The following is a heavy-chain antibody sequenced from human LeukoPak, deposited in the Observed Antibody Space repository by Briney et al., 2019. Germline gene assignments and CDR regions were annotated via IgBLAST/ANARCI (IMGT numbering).Heavy chain of an antibody. D-gene: IGHD6-19*01. CDR3: AKDRPSSGWGGDAFDI. V-gene: IGHV3-23*01. CDR2: ISGSGGST. Sequence: GGSLRLSCTASGFTFNTYGMTWVRQAPGKGLEWVSAISGSGGSTYYADSVKGRFTISRDNSKNTLYLQMNSLRAEDTAVYYCAKDRPSSGWGGDAFDIWGQGTMVTVSS. CDR1: GFTFNTYG. J-gene: IGHJ3*02.